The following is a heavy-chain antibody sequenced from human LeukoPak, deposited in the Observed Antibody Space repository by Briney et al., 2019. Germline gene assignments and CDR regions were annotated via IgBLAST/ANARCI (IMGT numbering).Heavy chain of an antibody. CDR1: GFTVSSNY. V-gene: IGHV3-66*01. CDR2: IYSGGST. D-gene: IGHD3-22*01. J-gene: IGHJ5*02. CDR3: AREWGRYYYDSSGPT. Sequence: GGSLRLSCAASGFTVSSNYMSWVRQAPGKGLEWVSVIYSGGSTYYADSVKGRFTISRDNSKNTLYLQMNSLRAEDTAVYYCAREWGRYYYDSSGPTWGQGTLVTVSS.